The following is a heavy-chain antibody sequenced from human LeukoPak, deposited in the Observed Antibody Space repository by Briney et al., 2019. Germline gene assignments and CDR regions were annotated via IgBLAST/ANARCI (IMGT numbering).Heavy chain of an antibody. D-gene: IGHD3-3*01. CDR2: ISGSGGST. J-gene: IGHJ4*02. CDR3: AKDKTFWSGYYSGGGRVRGFDY. Sequence: PGGSLRLSCAASGFTFSSYAMSWVRQAPGKGLEWVSAISGSGGSTYYADSVKGRFTISRDNSKNTLYLQMNSLRAEDTAVYYCAKDKTFWSGYYSGGGRVRGFDYWGQGTLVTVSS. V-gene: IGHV3-23*01. CDR1: GFTFSSYA.